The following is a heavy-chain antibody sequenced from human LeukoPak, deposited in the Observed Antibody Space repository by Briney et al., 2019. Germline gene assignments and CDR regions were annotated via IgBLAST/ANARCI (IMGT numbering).Heavy chain of an antibody. D-gene: IGHD4-17*01. CDR2: IYYSGST. Sequence: SETLSLTCTVSGGSISSYYWSWIRQPPGKGLEWIGYIYYSGSTNYNPSLKSRVTISVDTSKNQFSLKLSSVTAADTAVYYCAREPTNGDFDYWGQGTLVTVSS. J-gene: IGHJ4*02. CDR1: GGSISSYY. V-gene: IGHV4-59*01. CDR3: AREPTNGDFDY.